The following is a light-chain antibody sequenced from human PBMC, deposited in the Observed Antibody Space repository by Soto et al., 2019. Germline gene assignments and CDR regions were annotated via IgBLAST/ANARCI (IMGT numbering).Light chain of an antibody. Sequence: EIVLTQSPGTLSLSLGERATLSCRASQSIGSYLAWYQQKPGQAPRLLIYGASTRATGIPDRFSGSGSGTDFTLTISRLEPEDFAVYYCQQYGSSGTFGQGTKVDIK. CDR2: GAS. CDR1: QSIGSY. CDR3: QQYGSSGT. J-gene: IGKJ1*01. V-gene: IGKV3-20*01.